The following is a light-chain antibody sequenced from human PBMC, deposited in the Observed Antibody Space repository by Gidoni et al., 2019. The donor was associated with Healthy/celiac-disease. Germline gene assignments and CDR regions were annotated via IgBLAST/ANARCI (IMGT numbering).Light chain of an antibody. J-gene: IGKJ2*01. CDR3: MQALQTPYT. CDR2: LGT. Sequence: ETEMTQSPPSLPVTPGEPASISCRSSQSLLHSNGYNYLDWFLQKPGQSPQLLIYLGTNRASRVPGRFSSSGSGTDFTLKISRVEAEDVGVYYCMQALQTPYTFGQGTKLEIK. V-gene: IGKV2-28*01. CDR1: QSLLHSNGYNY.